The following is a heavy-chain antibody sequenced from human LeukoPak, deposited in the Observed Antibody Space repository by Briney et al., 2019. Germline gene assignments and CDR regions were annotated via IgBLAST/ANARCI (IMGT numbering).Heavy chain of an antibody. CDR2: INPSGGST. CDR3: ARDGRDSSGYYKNWFDP. D-gene: IGHD3-22*01. J-gene: IGHJ5*02. V-gene: IGHV1-46*01. CDR1: GYTFTIYY. Sequence: EASVTVSCTASGYTFTIYYMHWVRQAPGQGLEWMGIINPSGGSTSYAQKFQGRVTMTRDTSTSTVYMELSSLRSEDTAVYYCARDGRDSSGYYKNWFDPWGQGTLVTVSS.